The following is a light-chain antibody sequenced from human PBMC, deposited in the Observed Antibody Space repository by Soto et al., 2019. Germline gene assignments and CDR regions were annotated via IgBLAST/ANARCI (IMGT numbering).Light chain of an antibody. J-gene: IGKJ3*01. Sequence: EIVLTQSPGTLSLSPGERATLSCRASQSVTGSYLAWYQQKPGQAPRLLIYGASTRATGIPDRFSGSGSGTDFTLTISSLEPEDFAVYYCQQYGSSVFTFGPGTKVDIK. CDR3: QQYGSSVFT. CDR2: GAS. V-gene: IGKV3-20*01. CDR1: QSVTGSY.